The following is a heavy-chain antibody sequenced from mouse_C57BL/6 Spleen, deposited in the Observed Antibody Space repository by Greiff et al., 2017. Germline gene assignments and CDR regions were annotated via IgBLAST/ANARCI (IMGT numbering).Heavy chain of an antibody. J-gene: IGHJ3*01. D-gene: IGHD1-1*01. V-gene: IGHV1-78*01. CDR3: ARGEIYYCGSSPSWFAY. CDR2: IYPRDGST. CDR1: GYTFTDHT. Sequence: QVQLQQSDAELVKPGASVKISCKVSGYTFTDHTIHWMKQRPEQGLEWIGYIYPRDGSTKYNEKFKGKATLTADKSSSTAYMQLNSLTSEDSAVFFCARGEIYYCGSSPSWFAYWGQGTLVTVSA.